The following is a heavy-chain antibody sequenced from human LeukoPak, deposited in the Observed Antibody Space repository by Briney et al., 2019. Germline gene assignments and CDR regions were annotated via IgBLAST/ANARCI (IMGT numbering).Heavy chain of an antibody. D-gene: IGHD2-2*01. V-gene: IGHV3-48*01. Sequence: GGSLRLSCAASGFTFSDYSMNWVRQAPGKGLEWISYVGISSGNTKYADSVKGRFTISGDKAKNSLYLQMNSLRVEDTAVYYCARDTKYAFDNWGQGTLVNVSS. CDR2: VGISSGNT. CDR1: GFTFSDYS. J-gene: IGHJ4*02. CDR3: ARDTKYAFDN.